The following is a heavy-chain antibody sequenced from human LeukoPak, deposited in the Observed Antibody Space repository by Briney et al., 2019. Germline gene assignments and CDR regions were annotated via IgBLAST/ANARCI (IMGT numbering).Heavy chain of an antibody. CDR2: IWNDGSDK. CDR1: GFTFSSYG. D-gene: IGHD1-26*01. Sequence: GGSLRLSCAASGFTFSSYGMHWARQAPGKGLEWVAVIWNDGSDKYYADSVKGRFTISRDNSKNTLYLQMNSLRAEDTTVYYCAKPTRGSGSFLIDFWGQGTLVTVSS. CDR3: AKPTRGSGSFLIDF. J-gene: IGHJ4*02. V-gene: IGHV3-33*06.